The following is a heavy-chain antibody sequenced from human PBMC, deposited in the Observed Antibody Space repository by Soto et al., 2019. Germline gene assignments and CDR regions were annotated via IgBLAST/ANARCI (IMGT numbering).Heavy chain of an antibody. V-gene: IGHV3-30*18. CDR3: AKVPPYDFWSGDDSDY. D-gene: IGHD3-3*01. J-gene: IGHJ4*02. Sequence: QVQLVESGGGVVQPGRSLRLSCAASGFTFSSYGMHWVRQAPGKGLEWVAVISYDGSNKYYADSVKGRFTISRDNSKNTLYLQMNSLRAEDTAVYYCAKVPPYDFWSGDDSDYWGQGTLVTVSS. CDR2: ISYDGSNK. CDR1: GFTFSSYG.